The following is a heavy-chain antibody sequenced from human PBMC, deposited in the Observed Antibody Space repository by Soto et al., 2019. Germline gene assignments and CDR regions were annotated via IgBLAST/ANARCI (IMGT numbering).Heavy chain of an antibody. CDR1: GGTLSSYA. CDR3: ARDLGYRNGSGSYRAN. J-gene: IGHJ4*02. CDR2: IIPILGIA. Sequence: ASVKVSCKASGGTLSSYAISWVRQAPGQGLEWMGGIIPILGIANYAQKFQGRVTITADKSTSTAYMELSSLRSEDTAVYYCARDLGYRNGSGSYRANWSQGTLVTVSS. V-gene: IGHV1-69*10. D-gene: IGHD3-10*01.